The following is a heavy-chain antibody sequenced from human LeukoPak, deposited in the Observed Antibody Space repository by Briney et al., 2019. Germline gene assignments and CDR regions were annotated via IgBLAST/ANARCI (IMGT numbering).Heavy chain of an antibody. CDR1: GFTFSSYS. Sequence: GGSLRLSCAASGFTFSSYSMNWVRQAPGKGREWVSSISSSSSYIYYADSVKGRFTISRDNAKNSLYLQMNSLRAEDTAVYYCARGLSGSYGMDVWGQGTTVTVSS. V-gene: IGHV3-21*01. J-gene: IGHJ6*02. CDR3: ARGLSGSYGMDV. CDR2: ISSSSSYI. D-gene: IGHD3-10*01.